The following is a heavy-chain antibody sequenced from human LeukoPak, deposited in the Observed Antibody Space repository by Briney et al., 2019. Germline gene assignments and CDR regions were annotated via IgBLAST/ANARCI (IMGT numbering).Heavy chain of an antibody. J-gene: IGHJ4*02. CDR3: AREAYSYGYSFDY. CDR1: GGSISSYY. Sequence: SETLSLTCTVSGGSISSYYWSWIPQPPGKGLEWIGYIYYSGSTNYNPSLKSRVTISVDTSKNQFSLKLSSVTAADTAVYYCAREAYSYGYSFDYWGQGTLVTVSS. D-gene: IGHD5-18*01. V-gene: IGHV4-59*01. CDR2: IYYSGST.